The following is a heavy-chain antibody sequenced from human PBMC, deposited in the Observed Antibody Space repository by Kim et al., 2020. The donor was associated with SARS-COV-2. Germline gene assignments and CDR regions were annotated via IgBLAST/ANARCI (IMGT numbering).Heavy chain of an antibody. V-gene: IGHV3-23*01. J-gene: IGHJ3*02. CDR1: GFTFSNYA. D-gene: IGHD3-3*01. Sequence: LSLTCAASGFTFSNYAMSWVRQAPGKGLEWVSAISGSGGSTYYADSVKGRFTISRDNSKNTLYLQMNSLRAEDTAVYYCAKDLWSFDAFDIWGQGTMVTVSS. CDR3: AKDLWSFDAFDI. CDR2: ISGSGGST.